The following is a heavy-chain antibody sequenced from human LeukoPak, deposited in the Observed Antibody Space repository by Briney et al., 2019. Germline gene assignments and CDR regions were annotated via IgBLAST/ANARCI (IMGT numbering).Heavy chain of an antibody. D-gene: IGHD6-13*01. V-gene: IGHV3-30-3*01. CDR2: ISYDGSNK. J-gene: IGHJ2*01. CDR1: GFTFSSYA. CDR3: AREAAAVEDWYFDL. Sequence: GGSLRLSCAASGFTFSSYAMHWVRQAPGKGLEWVAVISYDGSNKYYADSVKGRFTISRDNSKNTLYLQMNSLRAEDTAVYYCAREAAAVEDWYFDLWGRGTLVTVSS.